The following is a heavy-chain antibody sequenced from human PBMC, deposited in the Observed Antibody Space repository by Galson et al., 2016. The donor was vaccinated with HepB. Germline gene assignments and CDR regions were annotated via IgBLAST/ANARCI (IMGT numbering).Heavy chain of an antibody. D-gene: IGHD3-3*01. CDR2: IYYSGSS. CDR3: ARATYYDFWSGYYNWFDP. CDR1: GGSISSYY. J-gene: IGHJ5*02. Sequence: TLSLTCTISGGSISSYYWSWIRQPPGKGLEWIGYIYYSGSSHYNPSLKSRVTISVDTSKNQFSLKLSSVTAADTAVSYCARATYYDFWSGYYNWFDPWGQGTLVTVSS. V-gene: IGHV4-59*01.